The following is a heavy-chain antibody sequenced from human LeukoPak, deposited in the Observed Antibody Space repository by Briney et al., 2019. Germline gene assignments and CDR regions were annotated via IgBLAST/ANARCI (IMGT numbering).Heavy chain of an antibody. CDR1: GYTFTSYG. V-gene: IGHV1-18*01. J-gene: IGHJ3*02. CDR3: ASTTLTNYGSGSYYYDAFDI. CDR2: ISAYNGNA. Sequence: ASVKVSCKASGYTFTSYGISWVRQAPGQGLEWMGWISAYNGNANYAQKLQGRVTMTTDTSTSTAYMELRSLRSDDTAVYYCASTTLTNYGSGSYYYDAFDIWGQGTMVTVSS. D-gene: IGHD3-10*01.